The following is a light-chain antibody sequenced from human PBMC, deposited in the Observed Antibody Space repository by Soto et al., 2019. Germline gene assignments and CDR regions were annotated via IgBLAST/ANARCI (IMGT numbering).Light chain of an antibody. V-gene: IGKV3D-15*01. J-gene: IGKJ4*01. CDR3: HQYHDWFT. CDR1: QSVSSN. CDR2: GAS. Sequence: ETVMTQSPGTLSVSPGESATLSCGTSQSVSSNLAWYQQKPGQAPRLLIYGASTRATGIPARFSGSGSGTEFTLTISYLRPEDSAVYFCHQYHDWFTFGGGTRVEI.